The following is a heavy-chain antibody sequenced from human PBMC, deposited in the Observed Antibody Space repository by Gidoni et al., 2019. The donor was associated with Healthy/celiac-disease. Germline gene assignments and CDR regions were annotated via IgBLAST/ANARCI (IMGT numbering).Heavy chain of an antibody. CDR3: APYYYDSSGFQVEFDY. J-gene: IGHJ4*02. D-gene: IGHD3-22*01. V-gene: IGHV3-21*02. CDR1: RFTYRSHS. CDR2: ISSSISYT. Sequence: EVQLLASGGGLLKPSGSLRTHCAAPRFTYRSHSMNWVRQAPGKGLAGVSSISSSISYTYYADPVKGRFTITRDNAKNSLYLQMNSLRAEDTAVYYCAPYYYDSSGFQVEFDYWGQGTLVTVSS.